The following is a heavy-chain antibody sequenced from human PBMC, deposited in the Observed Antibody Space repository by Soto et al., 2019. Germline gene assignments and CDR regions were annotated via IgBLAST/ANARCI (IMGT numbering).Heavy chain of an antibody. J-gene: IGHJ6*02. Sequence: SVNVSCKASGGGFNSYAISWVRQAPRQGLEWMGGIIPIFGTADYAQKFQGRITITADESTSTAYMELSSLRSEDTAVYYCASHWGQAKRYYYYGMDVWGQGTTVTVSS. CDR3: ASHWGQAKRYYYYGMDV. V-gene: IGHV1-69*13. CDR2: IIPIFGTA. CDR1: GGGFNSYA. D-gene: IGHD7-27*01.